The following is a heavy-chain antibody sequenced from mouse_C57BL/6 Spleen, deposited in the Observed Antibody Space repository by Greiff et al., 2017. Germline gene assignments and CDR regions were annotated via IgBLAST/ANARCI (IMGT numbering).Heavy chain of an antibody. D-gene: IGHD1-1*01. CDR3: AIGSSYAMDN. J-gene: IGHJ4*01. Sequence: QFPLQQPGAELVKPGASVKVSCKASGYTFTSYWMHWVKQRPGQGLEWIGRLHPSDSYTNYNQKFKGKATLPVDKSSRTAYMQLSSLTSEDSAVYYCAIGSSYAMDNWGPGTSVTGSA. V-gene: IGHV1-74*01. CDR1: GYTFTSYW. CDR2: LHPSDSYT.